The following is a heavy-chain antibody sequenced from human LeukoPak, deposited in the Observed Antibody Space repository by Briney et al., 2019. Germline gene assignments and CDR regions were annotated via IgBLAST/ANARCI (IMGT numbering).Heavy chain of an antibody. CDR2: INHSGST. D-gene: IGHD4-23*01. V-gene: IGHV4-34*01. J-gene: IGHJ6*02. CDR1: GGSFSGYY. Sequence: SETLSLTCAVYGGSFSGYYWSWIRQPPGKGLEWIGEINHSGSTNYNPSLKSRVTISVDTSKNQFSLKLSSVTAADTAVYYCARLSGGNSRLHYYYGMDVWAKGPRSPSP. CDR3: ARLSGGNSRLHYYYGMDV.